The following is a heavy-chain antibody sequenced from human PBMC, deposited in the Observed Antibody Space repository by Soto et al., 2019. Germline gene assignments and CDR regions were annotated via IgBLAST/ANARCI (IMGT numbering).Heavy chain of an antibody. CDR1: GYTFTSYD. D-gene: IGHD2-21*01. V-gene: IGHV1-8*01. CDR2: MNPNSGNT. J-gene: IGHJ4*02. Sequence: ASVKVSCKASGYTFTSYDINWVRQATGQGLEWMGWMNPNSGNTGYAQKFQGRVTMTRNTSISTAYMELSSLRSEDTAVYYCSTSFYWGVRCWDYFDYCGRRTLVTVSS. CDR3: STSFYWGVRCWDYFDY.